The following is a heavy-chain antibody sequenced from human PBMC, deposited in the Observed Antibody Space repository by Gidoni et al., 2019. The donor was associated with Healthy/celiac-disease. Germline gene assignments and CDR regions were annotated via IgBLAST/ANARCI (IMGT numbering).Heavy chain of an antibody. V-gene: IGHV6-1*01. D-gene: IGHD2-15*01. J-gene: IGHJ6*02. CDR3: ARDWVDCSGGSCYYPHPLLRYYYGMDV. Sequence: QVQLQQSGPGLVKPSPTLSLTCAISGDSVPSNSAAWNWIRQSPSRGLEWLGRTYYRSKWYNDYAVSVKSRITINPDTSKNQFSLQLNSVTPEDTAVYYCARDWVDCSGGSCYYPHPLLRYYYGMDVWGQGTTVTVSS. CDR2: TYYRSKWYN. CDR1: GDSVPSNSAA.